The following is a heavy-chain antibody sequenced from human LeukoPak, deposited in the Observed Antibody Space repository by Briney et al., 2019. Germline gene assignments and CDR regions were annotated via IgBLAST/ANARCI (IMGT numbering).Heavy chain of an antibody. CDR1: GLTFSSYW. J-gene: IGHJ4*02. V-gene: IGHV3-74*01. D-gene: IGHD6-6*01. Sequence: GGSLRLSCAASGLTFSSYWMHWVRQAPGKGLEWGSRIKTDGSSTNYADSVKGRFTISRDNAKNTLYLQMNSLRAEDTAVYYCARDRVIGARHFDYWGQGTLVTVSS. CDR3: ARDRVIGARHFDY. CDR2: IKTDGSST.